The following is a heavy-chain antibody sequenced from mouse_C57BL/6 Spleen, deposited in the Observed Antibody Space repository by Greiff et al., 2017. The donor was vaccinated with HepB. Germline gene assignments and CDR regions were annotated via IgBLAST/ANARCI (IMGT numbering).Heavy chain of an antibody. J-gene: IGHJ2*01. CDR1: GYTFTSYW. D-gene: IGHD1-1*01. Sequence: QVQLQQPGAELVMPGASVKLSCKASGYTFTSYWMHWVKQRPGQGLEWIGEIDPSDSYTNYNQKFKGKSTLTVDKSSSTAYMQLSSLTSEDSAVYYCALLLRERNYFDYWGQGTTLTVSS. CDR2: IDPSDSYT. V-gene: IGHV1-69*01. CDR3: ALLLRERNYFDY.